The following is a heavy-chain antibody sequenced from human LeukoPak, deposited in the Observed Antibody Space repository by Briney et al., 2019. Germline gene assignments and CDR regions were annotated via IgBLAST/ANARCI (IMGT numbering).Heavy chain of an antibody. J-gene: IGHJ3*02. CDR3: ARGYIVATYDAFDI. CDR2: IYHSGST. CDR1: GGSISRGGYS. D-gene: IGHD5-12*01. V-gene: IGHV4-30-2*01. Sequence: SQTLSLTCAVSGGSISRGGYSWSWIRQPPGKGLEWIGYIYHSGSTYYNPSLKSRVTISVDRSKNQFSLKLRSVTAADTAVYYCARGYIVATYDAFDIWGQGTMVTVSS.